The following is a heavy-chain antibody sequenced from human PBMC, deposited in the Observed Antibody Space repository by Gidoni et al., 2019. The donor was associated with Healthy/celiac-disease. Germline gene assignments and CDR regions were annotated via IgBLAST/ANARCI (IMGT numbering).Heavy chain of an antibody. CDR3: ARDLGIAVGGRSYYFDY. CDR1: GYTFTRYY. D-gene: IGHD6-19*01. J-gene: IGHJ4*02. V-gene: IGHV1-46*01. Sequence: QVQLVQSGAEVKKPGASVTVSCKASGYTFTRYYMHWVRQAPGQGLEWMGIINPSGGSTSYAQKFQGRVTMTRDTSTSTVYMELSSLRSEDTAVYYCARDLGIAVGGRSYYFDYWGQGTLVTVSS. CDR2: INPSGGST.